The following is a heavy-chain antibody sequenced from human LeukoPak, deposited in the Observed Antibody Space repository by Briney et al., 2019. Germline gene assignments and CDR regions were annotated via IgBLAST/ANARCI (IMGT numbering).Heavy chain of an antibody. V-gene: IGHV1-69*06. CDR3: ARDSASYYYYYYMDV. Sequence: SVKVSCKASGGTFSSYAISWVRQAPGQGLEWMGGTIPIFGTANYAQKFQGRVTITADKSTSTAYMELSSLRSEDTAVYYCARDSASYYYYYYMDVWGKGTTVTVSS. CDR1: GGTFSSYA. J-gene: IGHJ6*03. CDR2: TIPIFGTA.